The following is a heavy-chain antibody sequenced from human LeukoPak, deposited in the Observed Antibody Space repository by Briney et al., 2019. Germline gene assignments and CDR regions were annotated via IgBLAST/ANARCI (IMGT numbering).Heavy chain of an antibody. Sequence: GGSQRLSCAASGFTFSSYAMHWVRRAPGKGLEWVAVISYDGSNKYYADSVKGRFTISRDNSKNTLYLQMNSLRAEDTAVYYCARASYCGGDCYQTPLGMDVWGQGTTVTVSS. D-gene: IGHD2-21*02. CDR3: ARASYCGGDCYQTPLGMDV. J-gene: IGHJ6*02. V-gene: IGHV3-30-3*01. CDR2: ISYDGSNK. CDR1: GFTFSSYA.